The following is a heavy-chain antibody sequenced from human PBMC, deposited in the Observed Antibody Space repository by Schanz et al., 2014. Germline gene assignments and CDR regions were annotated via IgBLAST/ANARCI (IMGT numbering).Heavy chain of an antibody. CDR1: GFAFSVYG. Sequence: QVQMVESGGGVVQPGRSLRLSCAASGFAFSVYGMHWVRQAPGKGPEWVAVIWSDGSTKYYADSVKGRFTISRDNSKNSLYLQMNSLRAEDTAVFYCAKGMGYCSGGTCYDYYYYGLDVWGQGTTXTVSS. CDR3: AKGMGYCSGGTCYDYYYYGLDV. D-gene: IGHD2-15*01. J-gene: IGHJ6*02. V-gene: IGHV3-33*03. CDR2: IWSDGSTK.